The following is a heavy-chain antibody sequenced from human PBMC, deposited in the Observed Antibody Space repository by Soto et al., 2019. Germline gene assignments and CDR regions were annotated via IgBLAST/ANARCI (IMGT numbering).Heavy chain of an antibody. Sequence: GGSLRLSCAASGFTFSDYYMSWIRQAPGKGLEWVSYISSSGSTIYYADSVKGRFTISRDNAKNSLYLQMNSLRAEDTAVYYCARDLDSSGWYSHYYYGMDVWGQGTTVTVSS. D-gene: IGHD6-19*01. V-gene: IGHV3-11*01. CDR3: ARDLDSSGWYSHYYYGMDV. J-gene: IGHJ6*02. CDR2: ISSSGSTI. CDR1: GFTFSDYY.